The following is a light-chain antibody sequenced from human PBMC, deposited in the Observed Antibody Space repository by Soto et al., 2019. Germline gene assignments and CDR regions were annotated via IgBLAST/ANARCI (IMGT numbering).Light chain of an antibody. V-gene: IGLV2-14*01. J-gene: IGLJ1*01. CDR3: SSYAHGSIYV. Sequence: QSALTQPASVSGSPGQSITISCTGSSSDVGAYNYVSLYLQHPGKAPKLLIYGVGNRPSGVSARFSGSKSGDTASLTISGLQAEDEADYYCSSYAHGSIYVFGTGTKVTVL. CDR1: SSDVGAYNY. CDR2: GVG.